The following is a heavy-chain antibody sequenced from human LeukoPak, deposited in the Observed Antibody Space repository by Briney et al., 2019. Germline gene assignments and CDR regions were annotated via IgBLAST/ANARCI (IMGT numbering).Heavy chain of an antibody. Sequence: PSETLSLTCAVYGGSFSGYYWSWIRQPPGKGLEWIGEINHSGSTNYNPSLKSRVTISVDTSKNQFSLKLSSVTAADTAVYYCARPKGYGSGSYFPVDYWGQGTLVTVSS. V-gene: IGHV4-34*01. D-gene: IGHD3-10*01. CDR1: GGSFSGYY. CDR2: INHSGST. J-gene: IGHJ4*02. CDR3: ARPKGYGSGSYFPVDY.